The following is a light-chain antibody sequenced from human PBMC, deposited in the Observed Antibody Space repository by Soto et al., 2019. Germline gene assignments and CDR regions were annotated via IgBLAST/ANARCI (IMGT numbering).Light chain of an antibody. CDR2: DAF. CDR1: QSVSSN. CDR3: QQRHMWPIT. J-gene: IGKJ5*01. V-gene: IGKV3-11*01. Sequence: EILMTQSPATLSVSPGERATLSCRASQSVSSNLAWYQQKPGQAPRLLIYDAFNRATGIPARFSGSGSGTDFTLTISSLEPEDSAVYYCQQRHMWPITFGQGTRLEIK.